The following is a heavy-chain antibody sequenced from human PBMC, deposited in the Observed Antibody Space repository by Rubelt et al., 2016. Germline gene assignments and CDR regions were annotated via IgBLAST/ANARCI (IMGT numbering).Heavy chain of an antibody. CDR1: GDTLSVFS. D-gene: IGHD6-13*01. CDR2: FDGEDGET. V-gene: IGHV1-24*01. CDR3: STADSSSWYDATDT. Sequence: VQLVQSGAVLKKPGASVKVSCKVSGDTLSVFSIHWVRQAPGKGLEGMGGFDGEDGETVYAQNFHGRLIMTEDTSTDTAYMELSRLTSADTAVYYCSTADSSSWYDATDTWGQGTMVTVSS. J-gene: IGHJ3*02.